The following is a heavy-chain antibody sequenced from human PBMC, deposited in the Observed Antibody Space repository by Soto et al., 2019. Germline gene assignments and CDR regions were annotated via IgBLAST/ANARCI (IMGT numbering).Heavy chain of an antibody. J-gene: IGHJ6*02. CDR2: IPYDGSNK. CDR1: GFTFSSYG. CDR3: AKRLDV. Sequence: QVQLVESGGGVVQPGRSLRLSCAASGFTFSSYGMHWVRQAPSKGLEWVAVIPYDGSNKYYADSVKGRFTISRDNSKNTLYLQMNSLRAEDTAVYYCAKRLDVWGQGTTVTVSS. V-gene: IGHV3-30*18.